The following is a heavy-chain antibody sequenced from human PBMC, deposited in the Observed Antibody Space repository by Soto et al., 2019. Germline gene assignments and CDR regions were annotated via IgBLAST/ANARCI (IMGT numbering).Heavy chain of an antibody. CDR3: TRGAAVAGIDY. Sequence: GSLRLSCAAAGFTLSTYWMSWVRQAPGKGLEWVANLKPDGSEKYYGDSVKGRFTISRDDAENSLYLQMNSLRVEDTAMYYCTRGAAVAGIDYWGQGT. D-gene: IGHD6-19*01. CDR1: GFTLSTYW. CDR2: LKPDGSEK. J-gene: IGHJ4*02. V-gene: IGHV3-7*03.